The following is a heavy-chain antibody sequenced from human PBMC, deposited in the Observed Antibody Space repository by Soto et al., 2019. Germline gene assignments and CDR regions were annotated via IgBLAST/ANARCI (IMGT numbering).Heavy chain of an antibody. CDR2: VRGNGDPP. Sequence: LRLSCSASGFTFSSYAMHWVRQAPGKRLEYVSGVRGNGDPPFYADSVKGRFTISRDNSNNTLYLQMSSLSADDTAVYYCVKSRGGNNFDFFDWGQGALVTVSS. CDR3: VKSRGGNNFDFFD. V-gene: IGHV3-64D*06. CDR1: GFTFSSYA. J-gene: IGHJ4*02. D-gene: IGHD5-12*01.